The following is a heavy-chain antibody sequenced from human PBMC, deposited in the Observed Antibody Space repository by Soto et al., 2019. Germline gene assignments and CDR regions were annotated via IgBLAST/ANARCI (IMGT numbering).Heavy chain of an antibody. V-gene: IGHV4-34*01. CDR3: ARGRGYGSGTEPTADFDY. Sequence: SETLSLTCAVYGGSFSDYYWSWIRQAPGKGLEWIGEINRSGRTKYNPSLKSRLTISIDTSKNQFSLKLSSVTAADTAVYYCARGRGYGSGTEPTADFDYWGQGTPVTVSS. D-gene: IGHD3-10*01. J-gene: IGHJ4*02. CDR1: GGSFSDYY. CDR2: INRSGRT.